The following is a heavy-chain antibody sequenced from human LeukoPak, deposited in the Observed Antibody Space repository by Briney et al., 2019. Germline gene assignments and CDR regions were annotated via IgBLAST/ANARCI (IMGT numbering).Heavy chain of an antibody. CDR2: NSWNSGSI. J-gene: IGHJ6*01. V-gene: IGHV3-9*01. Sequence: PGSSQRLFCAASGFTFDDYAMHSVRPAPGKGLEWVSGNSWNSGSIGYADSVTGRFTISRDDAQNSLYLQMSSLRADDTALYYCCQGVSPFSCYDGMDVWGQGATVTGSS. CDR3: CQGVSPFSCYDGMDV. CDR1: GFTFDDYA.